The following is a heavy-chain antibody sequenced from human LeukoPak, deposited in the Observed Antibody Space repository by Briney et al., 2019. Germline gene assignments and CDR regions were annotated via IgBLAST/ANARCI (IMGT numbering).Heavy chain of an antibody. D-gene: IGHD1-14*01. V-gene: IGHV3-74*01. J-gene: IGHJ4*02. CDR3: ARQPDY. Sequence: GGSLRLSRAASGFTFSNYWMHWVRQAPGKGLVWVSHINSDGSRTDYAASVKGQFTISRDNAKNTLYLQMNSLRAEDTAVYYCARQPDYWGQGTLVTVSS. CDR1: GFTFSNYW. CDR2: INSDGSRT.